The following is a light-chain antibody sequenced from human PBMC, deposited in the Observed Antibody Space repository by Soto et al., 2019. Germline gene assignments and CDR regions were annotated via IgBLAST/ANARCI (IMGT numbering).Light chain of an antibody. CDR3: QQYNNWPPVT. Sequence: ETVLTQSPATLSLSPGERATLSCRASQSISTSHYVAWYQQKPGQAPRLLIYDSSTRATGIPDRFSGSGSGTDFILTISRPEHEDSGVYYCQQYNNWPPVTFGPGTKVDI. V-gene: IGKV3D-20*02. CDR1: QSISTSHY. CDR2: DSS. J-gene: IGKJ3*01.